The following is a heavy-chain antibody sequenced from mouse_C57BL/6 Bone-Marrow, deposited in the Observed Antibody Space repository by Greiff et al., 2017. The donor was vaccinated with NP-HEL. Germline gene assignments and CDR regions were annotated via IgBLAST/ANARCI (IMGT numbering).Heavy chain of an antibody. V-gene: IGHV5-4*01. D-gene: IGHD4-1*01. CDR2: ISDGGSYT. Sequence: DVMLVESGGGLVKPGGSLKLSCAASGFTFSSYAMSWVRQTPEKRLEWVATISDGGSYTYYPDNVKGRFTISRDNAKNNLYLQMSHLKSEDTAMYYCARDPWAYYAMDYWGQGTSVTVSS. CDR1: GFTFSSYA. CDR3: ARDPWAYYAMDY. J-gene: IGHJ4*01.